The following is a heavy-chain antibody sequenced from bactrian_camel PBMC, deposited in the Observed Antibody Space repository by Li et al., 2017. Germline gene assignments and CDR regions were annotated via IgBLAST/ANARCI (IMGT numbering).Heavy chain of an antibody. V-gene: IGHV3S54*01. J-gene: IGHJ4*01. CDR1: GYGYTDTQ. CDR3: MTYLGPRPKTSQIAYTRTEY. CDR2: IYTASGTT. D-gene: IGHD2*01. Sequence: HVQLVESGGGLVQPGGSLRLSCAASGYGYTDTQMAWFRQAPGKEREALGTIYTASGTTVYADSVKGRFTASRDNAKNTLYLQKNDLKTEDTAVYYCMTYLGPRPKTSQIAYTRTEYWGQGTQVTVS.